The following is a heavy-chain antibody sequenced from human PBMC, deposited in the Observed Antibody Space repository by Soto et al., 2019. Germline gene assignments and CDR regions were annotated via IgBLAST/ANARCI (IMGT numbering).Heavy chain of an antibody. D-gene: IGHD6-13*01. CDR2: ISAYNGNT. CDR3: ARGKSYPSSWSDAFDI. J-gene: IGHJ3*02. V-gene: IGHV1-18*01. Sequence: QVQLVQSGAEVKKPGASVKVSCKASGYTFTSYGISWVRQAPGQGLEWMGWISAYNGNTNYAQKFQGRVTITADESTSTAYMELSSLRSEDTAVYYCARGKSYPSSWSDAFDIWGQGTMVTVSS. CDR1: GYTFTSYG.